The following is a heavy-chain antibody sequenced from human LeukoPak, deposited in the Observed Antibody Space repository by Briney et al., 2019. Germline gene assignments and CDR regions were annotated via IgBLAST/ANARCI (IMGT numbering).Heavy chain of an antibody. CDR2: ISGSGGST. J-gene: IGHJ5*02. CDR3: ARVGMGVGRRTPHWFDP. Sequence: PGGSLRLSCAASGFTFSSYAMSWVRQAPGKGLEWVSAISGSGGSTYYADSVKGRFTISRDNSKNTLYLQMNSLRAEDTAVYYCARVGMGVGRRTPHWFDPWGQGTLVTVSS. D-gene: IGHD1-26*01. CDR1: GFTFSSYA. V-gene: IGHV3-23*01.